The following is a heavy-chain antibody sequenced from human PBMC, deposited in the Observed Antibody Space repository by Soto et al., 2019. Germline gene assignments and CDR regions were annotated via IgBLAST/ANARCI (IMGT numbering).Heavy chain of an antibody. CDR1: GYFISSGYY. D-gene: IGHD2-2*01. CDR3: ARGHIVVVPTVGWFDP. Sequence: PSETLSLTCTVSGYFISSGYYWGWIRQPPGKGLEWIGSMFHSGSTHYNPSLKSRVTMSVDTSKNQFSLRLSPVTASDTAVYYCARGHIVVVPTVGWFDPWGQGTLVTVSS. V-gene: IGHV4-38-2*02. J-gene: IGHJ5*02. CDR2: MFHSGST.